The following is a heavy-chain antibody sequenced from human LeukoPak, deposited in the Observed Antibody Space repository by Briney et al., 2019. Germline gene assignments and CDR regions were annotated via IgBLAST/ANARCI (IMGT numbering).Heavy chain of an antibody. D-gene: IGHD6-13*01. CDR1: GYTFTGYY. J-gene: IGHJ4*02. CDR2: IHPGGGST. CDR3: AKDSSNWSFDF. V-gene: IGHV1-46*01. Sequence: ASVKVSCKASGYTFTGYYIHWVRQAPGQGLEWMGVIHPGGGSTNYAQKFQGRVTMTSDTSTSTVYMELSSLKSEDTAVYYCAKDSSNWSFDFWGQGTLVTVSS.